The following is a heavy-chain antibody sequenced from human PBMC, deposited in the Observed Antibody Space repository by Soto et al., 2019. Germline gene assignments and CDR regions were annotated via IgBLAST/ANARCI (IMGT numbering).Heavy chain of an antibody. CDR2: MNPNSGNT. CDR3: ARGTEYYDFWSGYRSDGMDV. D-gene: IGHD3-3*01. CDR1: GYTFTSYD. Sequence: ASVKVSCKASGYTFTSYDIKWVRQATGQGLELMGWMNPNSGNTGYAQKFQGRVTMTRNTSISTAYMELSSLRSEDTAVYYCARGTEYYDFWSGYRSDGMDVWGQGTTVTVYS. J-gene: IGHJ6*02. V-gene: IGHV1-8*01.